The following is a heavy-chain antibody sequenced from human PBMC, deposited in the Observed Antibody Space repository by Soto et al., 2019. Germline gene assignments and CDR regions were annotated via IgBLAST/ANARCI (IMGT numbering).Heavy chain of an antibody. Sequence: PGGSLRLSCAASGFTFSSYWMHWVRQAPGKGLVWVSRINSDGSSTSYADSVKGRFTISRDNSKNTLYLQMNSLRAEDTAVYYCAKDQEQWLLTVGLDPWGQGTLVTVSS. J-gene: IGHJ5*02. D-gene: IGHD6-19*01. CDR1: GFTFSSYW. CDR3: AKDQEQWLLTVGLDP. CDR2: INSDGSST. V-gene: IGHV3-74*01.